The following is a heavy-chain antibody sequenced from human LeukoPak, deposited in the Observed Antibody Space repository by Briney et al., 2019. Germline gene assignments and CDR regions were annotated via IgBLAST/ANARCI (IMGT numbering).Heavy chain of an antibody. Sequence: SETLSLTCTVSGVSIKSFYWSWIRQPAGKGLEWVGRVFSRGTTNYNPSLKSRVTVSLDTSKNQFSLKLSSVTAADTAAYYCARGRYDNLTGHLARLDVWGQGTTVIVSS. CDR2: VFSRGTT. J-gene: IGHJ6*02. D-gene: IGHD3-9*01. V-gene: IGHV4-4*07. CDR3: ARGRYDNLTGHLARLDV. CDR1: GVSIKSFY.